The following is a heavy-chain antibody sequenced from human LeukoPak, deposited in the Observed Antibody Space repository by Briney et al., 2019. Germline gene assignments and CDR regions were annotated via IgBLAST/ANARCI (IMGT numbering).Heavy chain of an antibody. CDR3: AKGGGYSYVYVAY. CDR1: GFTFSSYA. D-gene: IGHD5-18*01. V-gene: IGHV3-23*01. Sequence: GGSLRLSCAASGFTFSSYAMSWVRQAPGKGLEWVSGITGGGGGTYYADSVKGRFTISRDNSKSTLYLQMNSLRAVDTAVYYCAKGGGYSYVYVAYWGQGTLVTASS. CDR2: ITGGGGGT. J-gene: IGHJ4*02.